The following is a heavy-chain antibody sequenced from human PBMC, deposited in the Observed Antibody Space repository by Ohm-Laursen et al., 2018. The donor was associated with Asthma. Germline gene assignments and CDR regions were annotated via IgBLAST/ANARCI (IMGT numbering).Heavy chain of an antibody. CDR1: GYTFARYG. CDR3: ARSSGWYYFDY. V-gene: IGHV1-18*01. CDR2: ISAYNGNT. J-gene: IGHJ4*02. D-gene: IGHD6-19*01. Sequence: ASVKVSCKASGYTFARYGISWMRQAPGQGLEWVGWISAYNGNTHYAPKFKDRVSISTETSTTTAYMELRSLRSDDTAVYYCARSSGWYYFDYWGQGTLVTVSS.